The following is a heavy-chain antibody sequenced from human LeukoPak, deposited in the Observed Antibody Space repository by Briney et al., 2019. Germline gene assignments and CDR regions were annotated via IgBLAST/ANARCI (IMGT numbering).Heavy chain of an antibody. J-gene: IGHJ4*02. CDR1: GGSISSSSYY. V-gene: IGHV4-39*01. D-gene: IGHD5-18*01. CDR2: IYYSGST. Sequence: SETLSLTCTVSGGSISSSSYYWGWIRQPPGKGLEWIGSIYYSGSTYYNPSLKSRVTISVDTSKNQFSLKLSSVTAADTAVYYCARPYMNGDTAMDAFDYWGQGTLVTVSS. CDR3: ARPYMNGDTAMDAFDY.